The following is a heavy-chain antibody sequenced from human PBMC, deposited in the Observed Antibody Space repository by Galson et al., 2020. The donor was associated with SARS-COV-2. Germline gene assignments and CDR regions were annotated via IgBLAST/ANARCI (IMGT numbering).Heavy chain of an antibody. Sequence: ASVKVSCKGSGYTFTNYGISWVRQAPGQGLEWMGWISAYNGNTNYAQNLQGRVTLTTDTSTTTAYMELRGLRFDDTAVYYCARDAPAAAGSDYWGQGTLVTVSS. J-gene: IGHJ4*02. CDR2: ISAYNGNT. CDR1: GYTFTNYG. V-gene: IGHV1-18*01. CDR3: ARDAPAAAGSDY. D-gene: IGHD6-13*01.